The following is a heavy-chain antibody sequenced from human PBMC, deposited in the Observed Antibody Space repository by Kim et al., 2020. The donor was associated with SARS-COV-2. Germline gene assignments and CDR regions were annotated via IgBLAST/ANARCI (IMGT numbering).Heavy chain of an antibody. CDR2: ISYDGSNK. D-gene: IGHD3-22*01. Sequence: GGSLRLSCAASGFTFSSYGMHWVRQAPGKGLEWVAVISYDGSNKYYADSVKGRFTISRDNSKNTLYLQMNSLRAEDTAVYYCANIPKSRYYDSSGFFVDAIDYWGQGTLVTVSS. CDR1: GFTFSSYG. CDR3: ANIPKSRYYDSSGFFVDAIDY. V-gene: IGHV3-30*18. J-gene: IGHJ4*02.